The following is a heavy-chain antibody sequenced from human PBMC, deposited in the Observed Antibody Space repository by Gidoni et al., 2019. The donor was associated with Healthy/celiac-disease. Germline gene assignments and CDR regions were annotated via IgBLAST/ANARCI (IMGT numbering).Heavy chain of an antibody. D-gene: IGHD3-3*01. J-gene: IGHJ5*02. CDR2: IIPIFGTA. CDR1: GGTFSSYA. V-gene: IGHV1-69*01. CDR3: ARDPAQPTIVGVVIENWFDP. Sequence: QVQLVQSGAEVKKPGSSVKVSCKASGGTFSSYAISWVRQAPGQGLEWMGGIIPIFGTANYAQKFQGRVTITADESTSTAYMELSSLRSEDTAVYYCARDPAQPTIVGVVIENWFDPWGQGTLVTVSS.